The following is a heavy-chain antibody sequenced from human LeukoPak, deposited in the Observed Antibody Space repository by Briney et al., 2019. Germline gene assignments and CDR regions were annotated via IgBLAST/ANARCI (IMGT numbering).Heavy chain of an antibody. Sequence: PGRSLRLSCAASGFSFSKYAMHWVRQAPGKGLQWVAVISYDGSHKDYADSVKGRFTISRDNAKNSLYLQMNSLRAEDTAVYYCAELGITMIGGVWGKGTTVTISS. V-gene: IGHV3-30*04. J-gene: IGHJ6*04. CDR1: GFSFSKYA. CDR2: ISYDGSHK. CDR3: AELGITMIGGV. D-gene: IGHD3-10*02.